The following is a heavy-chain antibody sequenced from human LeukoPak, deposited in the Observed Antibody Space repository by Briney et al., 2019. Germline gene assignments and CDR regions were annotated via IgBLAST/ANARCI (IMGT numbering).Heavy chain of an antibody. CDR2: IQYDGNNE. D-gene: IGHD6-19*01. CDR1: GFTFSSYG. Sequence: GGSLRLSCAASGFTFSSYGIHWVRQAPGKGLEWVAFIQYDGNNEYYTDSVRGRFTISRDNSKNTVSLQMNSLRPEDTAMYYCAKDGDTSGPWGQGTLVTVSS. V-gene: IGHV3-30*02. CDR3: AKDGDTSGP. J-gene: IGHJ5*02.